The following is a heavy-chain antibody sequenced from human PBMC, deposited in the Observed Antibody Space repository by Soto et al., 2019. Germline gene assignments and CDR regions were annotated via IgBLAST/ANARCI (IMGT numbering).Heavy chain of an antibody. J-gene: IGHJ6*02. CDR2: ISYDGSNK. CDR3: ARGLSSSWFPIYYYGMDV. Sequence: PGGSVRLSCAAAGFTFSSDAMHWVRQAPGKGLEWVAVISYDGSNKYYADSVKGRFTISRDNSKNTLYLQMNSLRAEDTAVYYCARGLSSSWFPIYYYGMDVWGQGTTVTVSS. D-gene: IGHD6-13*01. V-gene: IGHV3-30-3*01. CDR1: GFTFSSDA.